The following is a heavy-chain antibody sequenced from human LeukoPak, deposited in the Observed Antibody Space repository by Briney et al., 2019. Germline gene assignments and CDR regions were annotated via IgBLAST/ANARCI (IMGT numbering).Heavy chain of an antibody. D-gene: IGHD3-22*01. CDR2: ITTSADNR. J-gene: IGHJ4*02. CDR3: AKRGAYDNRYFDN. CDR1: GFTFSSYA. Sequence: GGSLRLSCAASGFTFSSYAMSGVRQAPGKGLDGVSSITTSADNRYYAASVKGRFTIARDNSKNALCLQMSSLRAEDTAVYYWAKRGAYDNRYFDNWGQGTMVTVSS. V-gene: IGHV3-23*01.